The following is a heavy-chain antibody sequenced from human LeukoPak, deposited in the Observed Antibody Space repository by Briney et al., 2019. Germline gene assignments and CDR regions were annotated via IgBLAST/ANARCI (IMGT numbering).Heavy chain of an antibody. CDR3: ASAPRQGSIGGLDY. D-gene: IGHD3-16*01. Sequence: SETLSLTCTVSGGSISSSTYYWGWIRQPPGKGLEWIGAIYYTGTTYYNPSLRSRVTISVDTSKNHFSLKLSSVTAADTAPHYCASAPRQGSIGGLDYWGQGTLVTVSS. CDR1: GGSISSSTYY. CDR2: IYYTGTT. V-gene: IGHV4-39*02. J-gene: IGHJ4*02.